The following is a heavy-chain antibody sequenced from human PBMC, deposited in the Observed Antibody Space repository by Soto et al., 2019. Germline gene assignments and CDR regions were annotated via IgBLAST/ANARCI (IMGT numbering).Heavy chain of an antibody. CDR3: AKATATGGGAFDI. J-gene: IGHJ3*02. Sequence: GGALRLSCAAYGFICSSYDMSWVRQAPGKGLEWVSTILVDGRTFYVDSVKGRFAISRDSSNNMVYLQMNSLTAGDTALYYCAKATATGGGAFDICGQGTMVTVSS. CDR1: GFICSSYD. V-gene: IGHV3-23*01. CDR2: ILVDGRT. D-gene: IGHD2-8*02.